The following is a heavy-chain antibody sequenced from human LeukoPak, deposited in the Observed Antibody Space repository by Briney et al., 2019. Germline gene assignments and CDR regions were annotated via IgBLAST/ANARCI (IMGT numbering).Heavy chain of an antibody. CDR2: INPNSGGT. J-gene: IGHJ6*03. D-gene: IGHD1-26*01. CDR3: ARVITGGSYSYYYYYYMDV. Sequence: ASVKVSCKASGYTFTGYYMQWVRQAPGQGLEWMGWINPNSGGTNYAQKFQGRVTMTRDTSISTAYMELRSLRSDDTAVYYCARVITGGSYSYYYYYYMDVWGKGTTVTISS. V-gene: IGHV1-2*02. CDR1: GYTFTGYY.